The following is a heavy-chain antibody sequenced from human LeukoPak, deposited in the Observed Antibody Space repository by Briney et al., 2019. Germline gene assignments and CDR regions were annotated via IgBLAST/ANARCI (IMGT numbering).Heavy chain of an antibody. V-gene: IGHV3-21*01. CDR3: ARASWGSAVVPAATASDF. J-gene: IGHJ4*02. D-gene: IGHD2-15*01. CDR2: ISSSSGMI. CDR1: GFTFTSYA. Sequence: PGGSLRLSCEASGFTFTSYAMNWVRQAPGKGLEWVSAISSSSGMIYYADSVKGRFTISRDNAKNSLYLQMNSLRAEDTAVYYCARASWGSAVVPAATASDFWGQGTLVTVSS.